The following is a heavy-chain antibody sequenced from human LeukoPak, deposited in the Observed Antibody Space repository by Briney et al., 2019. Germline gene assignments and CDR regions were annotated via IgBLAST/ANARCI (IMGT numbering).Heavy chain of an antibody. CDR1: GGSFSSSTYY. J-gene: IGHJ4*02. D-gene: IGHD6-13*01. V-gene: IGHV4-39*01. Sequence: SETLSLTCTVSGGSFSSSTYYWVSIRQPPGSGLEWIGSIYYSGITYYNPSLKSRVTMSVDTSKNQFSLKLSSVTAADTAVYYCAILAGEAAPGAGGIDYWGQGALVTVSS. CDR2: IYYSGIT. CDR3: AILAGEAAPGAGGIDY.